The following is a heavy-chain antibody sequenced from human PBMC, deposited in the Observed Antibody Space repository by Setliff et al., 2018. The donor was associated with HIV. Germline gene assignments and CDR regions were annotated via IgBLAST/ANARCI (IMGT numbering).Heavy chain of an antibody. V-gene: IGHV4-34*01. J-gene: IGHJ4*02. CDR2: INHSGDT. Sequence: SETLSLTCAVYGGSFSGYYWSWIRQPPGKGLEWIGEINHSGDTNYNPSLKSRVTISVDTSKNQFSLNLNSVTAADTAVYYCARLGAEDFSDYDWVDYWGQGTLVTVPQ. CDR3: ARLGAEDFSDYDWVDY. CDR1: GGSFSGYY. D-gene: IGHD5-12*01.